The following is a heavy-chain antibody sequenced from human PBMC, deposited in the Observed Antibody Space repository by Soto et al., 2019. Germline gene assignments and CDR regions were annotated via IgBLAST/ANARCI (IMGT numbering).Heavy chain of an antibody. CDR2: ISSSGSTI. V-gene: IGHV3-11*01. D-gene: IGHD3-10*01. CDR1: GFTFSDYY. CDR3: ARLGGSGSFKPYYYYGMDV. Sequence: GGSVRLSCAASGFTFSDYYMSWIRQAPGKGLEWVSYISSSGSTIYYADSVKGRFTISRDNAKNSLYLQMNSLRAEDTAVYYCARLGGSGSFKPYYYYGMDVWGQGTTVTVSS. J-gene: IGHJ6*02.